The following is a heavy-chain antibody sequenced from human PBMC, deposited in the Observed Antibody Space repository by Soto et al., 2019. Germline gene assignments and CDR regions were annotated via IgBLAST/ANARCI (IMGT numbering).Heavy chain of an antibody. D-gene: IGHD2-15*01. CDR1: GGSISSYY. Sequence: SETLSLTCTVSGGSISSYYWSWIRQPPGKGLEWIGYIYYSGSTNYNPSLKSRVTISVDTPKNQFSLKLSSVTAADTAVYYCASTPVVAATTTFDYWGQGTLVTVSS. V-gene: IGHV4-59*01. CDR2: IYYSGST. CDR3: ASTPVVAATTTFDY. J-gene: IGHJ4*02.